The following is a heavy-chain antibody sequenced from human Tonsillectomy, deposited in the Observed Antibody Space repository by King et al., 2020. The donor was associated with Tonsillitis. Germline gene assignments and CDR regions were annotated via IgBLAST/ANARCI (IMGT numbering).Heavy chain of an antibody. Sequence: VQLVESGGGLIQPGGSLTLSCAASGFTVSSNYMSCVRQAPGKGLEWISVLYSGGSTYYADSVKGRFTISRDNSKNTLYLQMNSLRAEDTAVYYCARFQVSLYYFDHWGQGALVTVSS. CDR3: ARFQVSLYYFDH. CDR2: LYSGGST. V-gene: IGHV3-53*01. J-gene: IGHJ4*02. CDR1: GFTVSSNY. D-gene: IGHD3-3*01.